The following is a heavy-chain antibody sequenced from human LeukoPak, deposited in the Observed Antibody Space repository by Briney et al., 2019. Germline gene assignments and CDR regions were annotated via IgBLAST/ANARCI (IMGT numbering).Heavy chain of an antibody. J-gene: IGHJ4*02. V-gene: IGHV3-53*01. CDR3: TRDTPGIAASVSGG. CDR1: GFSVSHNY. D-gene: IGHD6-13*01. CDR2: IYSGGNT. Sequence: GGSLRLSCTASGFSVSHNYMNWVRQAPGKGLEWVALIYSGGNTHYADSVKGRFTISRDNSKNTLYLQMSSLRVEDTAAYYCTRDTPGIAASVSGGWGQGTLVTASS.